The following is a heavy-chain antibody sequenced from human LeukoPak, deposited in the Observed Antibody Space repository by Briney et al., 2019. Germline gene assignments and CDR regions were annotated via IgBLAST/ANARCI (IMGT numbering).Heavy chain of an antibody. CDR2: INPNSGGT. V-gene: IGHV1-2*02. Sequence: ASVKVSCKASGYTFTSYGISWVRQAPGQGLEWMGWINPNSGGTNYAQKFQGRVTMTRDTSISTAYMELSRLRSDDTAVYYCAKDHPPRVFRTLTWFDPWGQGTLVTVSS. J-gene: IGHJ5*02. D-gene: IGHD2-21*01. CDR1: GYTFTSYG. CDR3: AKDHPPRVFRTLTWFDP.